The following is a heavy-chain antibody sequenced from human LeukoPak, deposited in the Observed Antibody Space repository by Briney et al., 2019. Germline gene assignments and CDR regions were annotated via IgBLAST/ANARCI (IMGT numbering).Heavy chain of an antibody. V-gene: IGHV1-2*02. CDR1: GYTFTGYY. CDR2: INPNSGGT. D-gene: IGHD5-18*01. J-gene: IGHJ4*02. CDR3: ARPPFLRGYSYGF. Sequence: ASVKVSCKASGYTFTGYYMHWVRQAPGQGLEWMGWINPNSGGTNYAQKFQGRVTMTRDTSISTAHMELSRLRSDDTAVYYCARPPFLRGYSYGFWGQGTLVTVSS.